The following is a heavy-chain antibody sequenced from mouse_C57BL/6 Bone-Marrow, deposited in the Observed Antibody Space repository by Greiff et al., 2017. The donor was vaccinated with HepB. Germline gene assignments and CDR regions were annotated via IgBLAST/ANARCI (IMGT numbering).Heavy chain of an antibody. CDR2: ISSGGDYI. J-gene: IGHJ3*01. D-gene: IGHD2-5*01. Sequence: EVQLQESGEGLVKPGGSLKLSCAASGFTFSSYAMSWVRQTPEKRLEWVAYISSGGDYIYYADTVKGRFTISRDNARNTLYLQMSSLKSEDTAMYYCTRRGNYSNYEAWFAYWGQGTLVTVSA. CDR1: GFTFSSYA. CDR3: TRRGNYSNYEAWFAY. V-gene: IGHV5-9-1*02.